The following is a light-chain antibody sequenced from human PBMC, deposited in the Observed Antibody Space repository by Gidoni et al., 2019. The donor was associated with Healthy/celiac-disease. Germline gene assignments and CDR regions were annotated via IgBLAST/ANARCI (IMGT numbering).Light chain of an antibody. CDR2: GAS. V-gene: IGKV3-15*01. CDR3: QQYNNWPLYT. J-gene: IGKJ2*01. CDR1: QTVSSN. Sequence: SSKASQTVSSNLAWYQQQPGQAPRLLIYGASTRATGIPARFSGSGSGTEFTLTISSLQSEDFAVYYCQQYNNWPLYTFGQGTKLEIK.